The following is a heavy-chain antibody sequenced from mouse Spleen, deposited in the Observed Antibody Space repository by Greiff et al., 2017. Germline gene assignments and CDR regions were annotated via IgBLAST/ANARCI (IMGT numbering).Heavy chain of an antibody. Sequence: VQLQQPGAELVRPGTTVKLSCKASGYTFTSYWMHWVKQRPGQGLEWIGVIDPSDSYTNYNQKFKGKATLTVDTSSSTAYMQLSSLTSEDSAVYYCARQGTYGNLDYWGQGTTLTVSS. J-gene: IGHJ2*01. CDR3: ARQGTYGNLDY. D-gene: IGHD2-1*01. CDR2: IDPSDSYT. V-gene: IGHV1-59*01. CDR1: GYTFTSYW.